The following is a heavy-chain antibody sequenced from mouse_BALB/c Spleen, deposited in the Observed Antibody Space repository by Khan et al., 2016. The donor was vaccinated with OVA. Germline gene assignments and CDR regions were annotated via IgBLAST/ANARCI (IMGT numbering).Heavy chain of an antibody. CDR1: GYTFKDYV. V-gene: IGHV9-3-1*01. Sequence: QIQLVQSGPELKKPGETVKISCKASGYTFKDYVMNWVKQSPGEGLKWMGWMNTYTGEPTYADDFKGRFAFSLDTSASTAYLQISSLKYEHTATYCCERFHGGYWGQGTTLTVSS. CDR3: ERFHGGY. J-gene: IGHJ2*01. CDR2: MNTYTGEP.